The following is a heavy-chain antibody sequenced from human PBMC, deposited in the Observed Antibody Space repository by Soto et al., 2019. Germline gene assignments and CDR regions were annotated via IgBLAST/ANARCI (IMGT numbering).Heavy chain of an antibody. J-gene: IGHJ6*02. V-gene: IGHV3-66*01. CDR2: IYSGGST. D-gene: IGHD6-13*01. Sequence: EVQLVESGGGLVQPGGSLRLSCAASGFTVSSNYMSWFRQAPGKGLEWVSVIYSGGSTYYADSVKGRFTISRDNSKNTMYLQMNSLRAEDTAVYYCANRPGIAAAVPETYGMDVWGQGTTVTVSS. CDR3: ANRPGIAAAVPETYGMDV. CDR1: GFTVSSNY.